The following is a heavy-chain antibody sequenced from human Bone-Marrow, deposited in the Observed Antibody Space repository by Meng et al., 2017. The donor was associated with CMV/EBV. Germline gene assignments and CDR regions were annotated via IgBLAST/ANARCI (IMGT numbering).Heavy chain of an antibody. D-gene: IGHD2-2*01. J-gene: IGHJ6*02. CDR2: INSDGSST. Sequence: GESLKISCAASGFTFRSYWMHWVRQAPGKGLVWVSRINSDGSSTSYADSVKGRFTISRDNAKNTLYLQMNSLRAEDTAVYYCARDLVPAATKGYYYYGMDVWGQGTTATVSS. V-gene: IGHV3-74*01. CDR3: ARDLVPAATKGYYYYGMDV. CDR1: GFTFRSYW.